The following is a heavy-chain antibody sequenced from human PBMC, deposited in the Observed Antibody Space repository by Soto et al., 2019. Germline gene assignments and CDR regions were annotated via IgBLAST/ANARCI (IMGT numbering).Heavy chain of an antibody. D-gene: IGHD3-10*01. J-gene: IGHJ4*02. CDR2: IYWDNDK. V-gene: IGHV2-5*02. CDR1: GFSLSTTGVG. CDR3: ARSLWFGELH. Sequence: QITLKESGPTLVKPTQTLTLTCSFSGFSLSTTGVGVGWIRQSPGKALEWLAIIYWDNDKRYSPSLKSRVTITKDTSKNQVVLTVTNMEPVDTGTYYCARSLWFGELHWGQGALVTVSS.